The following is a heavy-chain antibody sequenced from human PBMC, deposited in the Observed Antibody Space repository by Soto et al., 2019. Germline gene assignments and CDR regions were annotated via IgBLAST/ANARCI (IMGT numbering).Heavy chain of an antibody. D-gene: IGHD3-3*01. V-gene: IGHV1-69*13. CDR1: GGTFSSYA. CDR3: ARGRVEWLDYYYYYYGMDV. J-gene: IGHJ6*02. CDR2: IIPIFGTA. Sequence: ASVKVSCKASGGTFSSYAISWVRQAPGQGLEWMGGIIPIFGTANYAQKFQGRVTITADESTSTAYMELSSLRSEDTAVYYCARGRVEWLDYYYYYYGMDVWGQGTTVTVSS.